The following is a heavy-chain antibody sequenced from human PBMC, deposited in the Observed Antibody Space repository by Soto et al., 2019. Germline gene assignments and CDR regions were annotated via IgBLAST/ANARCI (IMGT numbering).Heavy chain of an antibody. V-gene: IGHV4-39*01. CDR2: IYYSGST. Sequence: SETLSLTCTVSGGSISSSSYYWGWIRQPPGKGLEWIGSIYYSGSTYYNPSLKSRVTISVDTSKNQFSLKLSSVTAADTAVYYCARRIGKQLGVDYFDYWGQGTLVTVSS. J-gene: IGHJ4*02. CDR3: ARRIGKQLGVDYFDY. D-gene: IGHD6-6*01. CDR1: GGSISSSSYY.